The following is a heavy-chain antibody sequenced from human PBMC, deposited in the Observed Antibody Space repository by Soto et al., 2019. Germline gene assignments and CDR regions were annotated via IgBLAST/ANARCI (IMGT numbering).Heavy chain of an antibody. CDR2: IYYSGST. Sequence: QVQLQESGPGLVKPSQTLSLTCTVSGGSISSGDYYWSWIRQPPGKGLEWIGYIYYSGSTYYNPSLKSRINKTIKTSKNQFSLKLSSGAAADTAVYYCAREMVVVTATNWFDPWGQGTLVTVSS. V-gene: IGHV4-30-4*01. CDR3: AREMVVVTATNWFDP. CDR1: GGSISSGDYY. D-gene: IGHD2-21*02. J-gene: IGHJ5*02.